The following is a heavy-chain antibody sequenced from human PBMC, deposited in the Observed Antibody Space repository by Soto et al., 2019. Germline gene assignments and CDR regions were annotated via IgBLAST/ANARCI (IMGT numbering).Heavy chain of an antibody. CDR3: ARLPYPWGWFDT. D-gene: IGHD3-16*01. Sequence: QVQLVESGGGLVKPGGSLRLSCAASGFSFSDYYMSWIRQAPGKGLEWISYISNSGRTIYYADSLKGRFTISRDNAKNSLYLQMNSLRVDDTAMYYCARLPYPWGWFDTWGQGTLVTVSS. CDR1: GFSFSDYY. V-gene: IGHV3-11*01. J-gene: IGHJ5*02. CDR2: ISNSGRTI.